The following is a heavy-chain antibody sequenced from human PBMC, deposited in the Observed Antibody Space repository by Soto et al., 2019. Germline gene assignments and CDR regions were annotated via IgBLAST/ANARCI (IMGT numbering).Heavy chain of an antibody. Sequence: EVQLVESGGGLVQPGESLRLSCAASGFTFSSYWMHWVRQAPGKGLVWVSRINADGRVTTYADSVKGRFTISRENAKNTLDLQMNSLRAEDTAVYYGERERSLWFRDYWGQGALVAVSS. CDR3: ERERSLWFRDY. V-gene: IGHV3-74*03. D-gene: IGHD3-10*01. J-gene: IGHJ4*02. CDR1: GFTFSSYW. CDR2: INADGRVT.